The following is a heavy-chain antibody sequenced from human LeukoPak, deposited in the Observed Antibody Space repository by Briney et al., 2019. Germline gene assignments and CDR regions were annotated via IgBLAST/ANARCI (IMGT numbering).Heavy chain of an antibody. CDR3: AAFTYYNILNGFKAGSADY. D-gene: IGHD3-9*01. CDR2: IRYDGRNK. J-gene: IGHJ4*02. V-gene: IGHV3-30*02. CDR1: GFTFSNYG. Sequence: GGSLRLSCAASGFTFSNYGMQWVRQAPGKGLEWVTFIRYDGRNKYYADSVKGRFTISRDNSKNTLYRQMNSLRIEDTAVYFCAAFTYYNILNGFKAGSADYWGQGTLVTVSS.